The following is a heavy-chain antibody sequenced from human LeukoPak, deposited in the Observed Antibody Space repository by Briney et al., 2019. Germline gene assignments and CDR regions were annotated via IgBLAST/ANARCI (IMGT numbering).Heavy chain of an antibody. CDR3: ARDTGGPHSGFEI. J-gene: IGHJ3*02. CDR1: GGSISSYY. D-gene: IGHD1-26*01. V-gene: IGHV4-59*01. Sequence: SETLSLTCTVSGGSISSYYWSWIRQPPGKGLEWIGYIYNSGSTNYNPSLKNRVTISVDTSKNQFSLKLSSVTAADTAVYYCARDTGGPHSGFEIWGQGTMVTVSS. CDR2: IYNSGST.